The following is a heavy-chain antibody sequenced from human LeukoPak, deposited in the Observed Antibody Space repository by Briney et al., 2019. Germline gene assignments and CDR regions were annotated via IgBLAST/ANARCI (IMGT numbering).Heavy chain of an antibody. V-gene: IGHV4-39*01. CDR2: IYYSGST. Sequence: SETLSLTWTVSGGSISSCSYYWGWIRQPPGKGLEWIGSIYYSGSTYYNPSLKSRVTISVDTSKNQFSLKLSSVTAADTAVYYCARQLGYCSSTSCYAAKVDYWGQGTLVTVSS. J-gene: IGHJ4*02. D-gene: IGHD2-2*01. CDR3: ARQLGYCSSTSCYAAKVDY. CDR1: GGSISSCSYY.